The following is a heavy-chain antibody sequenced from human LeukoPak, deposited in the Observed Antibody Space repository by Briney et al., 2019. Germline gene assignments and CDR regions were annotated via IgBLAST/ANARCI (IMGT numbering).Heavy chain of an antibody. CDR2: INWNGGGT. CDR1: GFTFDDYG. CDR3: ARDLVYYDYVWGSYRRGAPFDY. D-gene: IGHD3-16*02. Sequence: PGGSLRLSCAASGFTFDDYGMSWVRQAPGKGLEWVSGINWNGGGTGYADSVKGRFAISRDNAKNSLYLQMNRLRAEDTALYYCARDLVYYDYVWGSYRRGAPFDYWGQGTLVTVSS. J-gene: IGHJ4*02. V-gene: IGHV3-20*04.